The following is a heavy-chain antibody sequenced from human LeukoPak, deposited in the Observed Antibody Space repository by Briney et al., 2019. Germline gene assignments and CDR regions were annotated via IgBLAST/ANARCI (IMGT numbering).Heavy chain of an antibody. CDR1: GFSLSTSGVG. CDR2: IYWDDDK. CDR3: AHRTTVNQAFDI. V-gene: IGHV2-5*02. J-gene: IGHJ3*02. Sequence: ESGPTLVKPTQTLTLTCTFSGFSLSTSGVGVGWIRQPPGKALEWLALIYWDDDKRYRPSLKSRLTITKDTSKNQVVLTMTNMDPVDTGTYYCAHRTTVNQAFDIWGQGTMVTVSS. D-gene: IGHD4-17*01.